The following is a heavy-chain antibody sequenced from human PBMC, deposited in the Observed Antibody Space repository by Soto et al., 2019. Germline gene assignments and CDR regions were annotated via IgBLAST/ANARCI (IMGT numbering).Heavy chain of an antibody. Sequence: PSETLSLTCAVSGGSISSGGYYWSWIRQHPGKGLEWIGYIYYSGSTYYNPSLKSRVTISVDTSKNQFSLKLSSVTAAETAVYYCARAHKRPFDYWGQGTLVTVSS. V-gene: IGHV4-31*11. CDR3: ARAHKRPFDY. J-gene: IGHJ4*02. CDR1: GGSISSGGYY. CDR2: IYYSGST. D-gene: IGHD6-25*01.